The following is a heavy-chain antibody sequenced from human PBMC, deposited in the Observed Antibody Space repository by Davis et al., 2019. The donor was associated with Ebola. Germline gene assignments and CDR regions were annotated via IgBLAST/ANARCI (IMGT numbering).Heavy chain of an antibody. Sequence: ASVKVSCKSSGYKFTGYNIHWVRQAPGQGLEWMGWINPNNGATNSVQKFQGRVTMTTDTSINTAFLEVHSLRSDDTAVYYCAREYLGYTTKFDFWGQGSLVTVSS. V-gene: IGHV1-2*02. CDR1: GYKFTGYN. CDR3: AREYLGYTTKFDF. CDR2: INPNNGAT. J-gene: IGHJ4*02. D-gene: IGHD3-16*02.